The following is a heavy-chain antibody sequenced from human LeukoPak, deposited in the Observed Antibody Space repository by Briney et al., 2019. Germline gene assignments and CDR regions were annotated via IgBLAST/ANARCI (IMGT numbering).Heavy chain of an antibody. CDR1: GYTFSTCW. V-gene: IGHV5-51*01. CDR2: INPGDSDT. J-gene: IGHJ4*02. Sequence: GESLKISCKGSGYTFSTCWIAWVRQMPGKGQEWMGIINPGDSDTRYSPSFRGQVTISADKSINTAYLQWSSLRASDSAMYYCARRSTDITSWTFDYWGQGTLVTVSS. CDR3: ARRSTDITSWTFDY. D-gene: IGHD6-13*01.